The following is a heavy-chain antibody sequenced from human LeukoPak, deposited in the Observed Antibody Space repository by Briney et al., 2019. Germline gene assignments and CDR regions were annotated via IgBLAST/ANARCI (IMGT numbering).Heavy chain of an antibody. CDR3: ARVVRYCSSTSCYPDY. D-gene: IGHD2-2*01. CDR2: ISAYNGNT. V-gene: IGHV1-18*01. Sequence: GASVKVSCKASGYTFTSYGISWVRQAPGQGLEWMGWISAYNGNTNYAQKLQGRVTMTTDTSTSTAYMELRSLRSDDTAVYYCARVVRYCSSTSCYPDYWGQGTLVIVSS. CDR1: GYTFTSYG. J-gene: IGHJ4*02.